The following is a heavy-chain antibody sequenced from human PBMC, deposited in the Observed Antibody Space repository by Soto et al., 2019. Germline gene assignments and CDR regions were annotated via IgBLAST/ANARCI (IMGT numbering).Heavy chain of an antibody. CDR2: FSNSGST. D-gene: IGHD3-16*01. CDR3: TRSSHNDPQVSCHGMDV. CDR1: GGSIISYC. V-gene: IGHV4-59*01. J-gene: IGHJ6*01. Sequence: SETLSRTCSVSGGSIISYCWSWVRQAPWEGLEWVGYFSNSGSTNYNPSLKNRVSISADTSKNQFSLELTSVTAAATAMYFCTRSSHNDPQVSCHGMDVWGQGTTVTVSS.